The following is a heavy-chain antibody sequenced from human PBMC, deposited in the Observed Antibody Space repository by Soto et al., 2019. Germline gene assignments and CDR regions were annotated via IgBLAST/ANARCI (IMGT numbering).Heavy chain of an antibody. D-gene: IGHD6-19*01. CDR2: TYYRSKWYN. J-gene: IGHJ6*02. Sequence: SPTLSLPCAISGDSVSSNSAAWNWIRQSPSRGLEWLGRTYYRSKWYNDYAVSVKSRITINPDTSKNQFSLQLNSVTPEDTAVYYCARGGEDSVAGFGDYYYGMDVWGQGTTVTVSS. V-gene: IGHV6-1*01. CDR1: GDSVSSNSAA. CDR3: ARGGEDSVAGFGDYYYGMDV.